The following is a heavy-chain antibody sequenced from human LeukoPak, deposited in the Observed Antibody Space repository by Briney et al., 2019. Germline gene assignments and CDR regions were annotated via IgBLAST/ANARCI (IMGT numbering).Heavy chain of an antibody. V-gene: IGHV1-18*01. CDR1: GYTFTSYE. J-gene: IGHJ5*02. D-gene: IGHD2-2*01. CDR3: ARNAVSCSSTSCYSFDP. Sequence: GASVKLSCKASGYTFTSYEISWVRKAPGQGLGWMGWISVYNGNTNYAQNLQGRVTMTTDTSTSTAYMELRSLRSDDTAVYYCARNAVSCSSTSCYSFDPWGQGTLVTVSS. CDR2: ISVYNGNT.